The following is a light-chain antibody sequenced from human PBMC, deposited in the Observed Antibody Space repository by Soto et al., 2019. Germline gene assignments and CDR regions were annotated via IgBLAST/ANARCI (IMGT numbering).Light chain of an antibody. CDR2: GAS. CDR3: QQYLKIPPT. J-gene: IGKJ4*01. V-gene: IGKV3D-15*02. Sequence: ETVMTQSPATLSVSPGERATLSCRASQSVNSNLAWYQQESGQPPRLLVFGASTRESGVPDRFSGSGSGTDFTLTITGLQPEDVAVYYCQQYLKIPPTFGGGTKVDIK. CDR1: QSVNSN.